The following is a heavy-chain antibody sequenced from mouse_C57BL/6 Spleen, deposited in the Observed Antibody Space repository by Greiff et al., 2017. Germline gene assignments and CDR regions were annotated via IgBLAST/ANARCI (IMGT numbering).Heavy chain of an antibody. J-gene: IGHJ3*01. CDR3: TRDTTVVATPSWFAY. CDR1: GFTFSSYA. Sequence: EVKLVESGEGLVKPGGSLKLSCAASGFTFSSYAMSWVRQTPEKRLEWVAYISSGGDYIYYADTVKGRFTIARDNARNTLYLQMSSLKSEDTAMYYCTRDTTVVATPSWFAYWGQGTLVTVSA. V-gene: IGHV5-9-1*02. CDR2: ISSGGDYI. D-gene: IGHD1-1*01.